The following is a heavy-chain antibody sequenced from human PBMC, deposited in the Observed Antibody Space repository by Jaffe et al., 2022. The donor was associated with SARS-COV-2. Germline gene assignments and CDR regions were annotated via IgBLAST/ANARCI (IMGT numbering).Heavy chain of an antibody. Sequence: QVQLVQSGAEVKKPGASVKVSCKASGYTFTGYYMHWVRQAPGQGLEWMGWINPNSGGTNYAQKFQGRVTMTRDTSISTAYMELSRLRSDDTAVYYCAREVVEWFGELFMGSLDYWGQGTLVTVSS. CDR1: GYTFTGYY. CDR3: AREVVEWFGELFMGSLDY. D-gene: IGHD3-10*01. V-gene: IGHV1-2*02. CDR2: INPNSGGT. J-gene: IGHJ4*02.